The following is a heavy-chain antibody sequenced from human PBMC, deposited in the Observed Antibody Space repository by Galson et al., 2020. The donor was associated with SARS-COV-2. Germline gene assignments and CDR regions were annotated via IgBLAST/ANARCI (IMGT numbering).Heavy chain of an antibody. D-gene: IGHD6-19*01. CDR3: ARGLPQPGPYGWYYFDY. V-gene: IGHV4-34*01. J-gene: IGHJ4*02. Sequence: SQASETLSLTCAVYGGSFSGYYWSWIRQPPGKGLEWIGEINHSGSTNYNPSLKSRVTISVDTSKNQFSLKLSSVTAADTAVYYCARGLPQPGPYGWYYFDYWGQGTLVTVSS. CDR2: INHSGST. CDR1: GGSFSGYY.